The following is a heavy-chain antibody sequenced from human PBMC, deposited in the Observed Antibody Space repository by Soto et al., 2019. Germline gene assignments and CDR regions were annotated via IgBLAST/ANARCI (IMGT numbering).Heavy chain of an antibody. Sequence: GESLKISCKGSGYSFTSYWIGWVRQMPGKGLEWMGIIYPGDSDTRYSPSFQGQVTISANKSISTAYLQWSSLKASDTAMYYCARRSYCGGDCYPYYFDYWGQGTLVTVSS. CDR3: ARRSYCGGDCYPYYFDY. D-gene: IGHD2-21*02. J-gene: IGHJ4*02. V-gene: IGHV5-51*01. CDR1: GYSFTSYW. CDR2: IYPGDSDT.